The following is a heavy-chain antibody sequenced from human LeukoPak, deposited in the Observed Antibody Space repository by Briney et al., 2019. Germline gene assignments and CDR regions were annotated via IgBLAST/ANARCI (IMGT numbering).Heavy chain of an antibody. D-gene: IGHD2-21*02. CDR3: AKGPVVTATYNWFDP. Sequence: GGSLRLSCAASGFTFNTYAMSWVRQAPAKGLEWVSVISGGGGTTYYADSVKGRFTISRDNSKNTLYLRMNSLRVEDTAVYYCAKGPVVTATYNWFDPWGQGALVTVSS. J-gene: IGHJ5*02. V-gene: IGHV3-23*01. CDR2: ISGGGGTT. CDR1: GFTFNTYA.